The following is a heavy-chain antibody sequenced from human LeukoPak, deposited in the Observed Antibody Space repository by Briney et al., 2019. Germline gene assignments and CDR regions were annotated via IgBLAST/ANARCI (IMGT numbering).Heavy chain of an antibody. J-gene: IGHJ4*02. Sequence: GGSLTLSCVASGFTFSNHWMSWVRQAPGKGLEWVANIQKDGSEKHYVASVEGRFTISRDNAENPLFLQLNSLRADDTAVYYCVRLWDNSGFFGYWGQGALVTVSS. CDR3: VRLWDNSGFFGY. CDR2: IQKDGSEK. D-gene: IGHD3-22*01. CDR1: GFTFSNHW. V-gene: IGHV3-7*01.